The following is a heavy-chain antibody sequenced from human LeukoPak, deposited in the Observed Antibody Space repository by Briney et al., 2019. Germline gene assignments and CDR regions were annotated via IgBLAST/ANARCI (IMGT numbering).Heavy chain of an antibody. CDR3: GRSRAGAIDY. D-gene: IGHD1-26*01. CDR2: TRNKANSYST. J-gene: IGHJ4*02. Sequence: PGGSLRPSCAASGFTLSDHYMDWVRQAPGKGLEWVGRTRNKANSYSTEYAASVKGRFTISRDESKNSLYLQMNSLKTEDTAVYYCGRSRAGAIDYWGQGTLVTVSS. V-gene: IGHV3-72*01. CDR1: GFTLSDHY.